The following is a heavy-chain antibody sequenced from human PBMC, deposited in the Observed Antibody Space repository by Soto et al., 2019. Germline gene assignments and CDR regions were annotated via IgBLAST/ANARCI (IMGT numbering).Heavy chain of an antibody. CDR1: GGSISSYY. J-gene: IGHJ6*02. CDR3: AXXXXXRNYYYYGMDV. CDR2: IYYSGST. V-gene: IGHV4-59*01. Sequence: SETLSLTCTVSGGSISSYYWSWIRQPPGKGLEWIGYIYYSGSTNYNPSLKSRVTISVDTSKNQFSLKLSSVTAADTAVYYCAXXXXXRNYYYYGMDVWGQGTTVTVSS.